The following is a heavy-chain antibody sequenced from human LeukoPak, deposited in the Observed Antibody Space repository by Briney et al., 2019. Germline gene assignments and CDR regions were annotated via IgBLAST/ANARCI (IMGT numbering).Heavy chain of an antibody. V-gene: IGHV3-23*01. J-gene: IGHJ4*02. CDR3: ANRPLDY. CDR1: GFTFSTYA. Sequence: GGSLRLSCAASGFTFSTYAMSWVRQAPGKGLEWVSAISATGGSTYYADSVKGRFTISRDNSKNTLYLQINTLRAEDTAVYYCANRPLDYWGQGTLVTVSS. CDR2: ISATGGST.